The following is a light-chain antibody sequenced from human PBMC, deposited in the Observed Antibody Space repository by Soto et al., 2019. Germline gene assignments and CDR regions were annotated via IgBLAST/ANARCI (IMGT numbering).Light chain of an antibody. CDR3: EAWDDSLNGVV. CDR1: STNIGSNT. V-gene: IGLV1-44*01. J-gene: IGLJ2*01. Sequence: QSVLTQPPSASGTPGQRVTISWSGSSTNIGSNTVTWYQQLPGTAPKLLIYSNNQRPSGVPDRFSGSKSGTSASLAISGLQSENEADYYCEAWDDSLNGVVFGGGTKLTVL. CDR2: SNN.